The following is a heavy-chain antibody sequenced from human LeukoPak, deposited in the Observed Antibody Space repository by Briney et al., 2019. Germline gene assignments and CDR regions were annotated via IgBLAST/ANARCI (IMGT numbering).Heavy chain of an antibody. V-gene: IGHV4-34*01. CDR3: ARDAQLLTGDAFDI. D-gene: IGHD7-27*01. Sequence: SETLSLTCAVYGGSFSGYYWSWIRQPPGKGLEWIGEINHSGSTNYNPSLKSRVTISVDTSKNQFSLKLSSVTAADTAVYYCARDAQLLTGDAFDIWGQGTMVTVSS. CDR1: GGSFSGYY. J-gene: IGHJ3*02. CDR2: INHSGST.